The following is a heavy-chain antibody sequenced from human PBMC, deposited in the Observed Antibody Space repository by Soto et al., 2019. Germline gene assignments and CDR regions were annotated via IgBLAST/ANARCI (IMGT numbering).Heavy chain of an antibody. CDR1: GYTFTSYY. Sequence: ASVKVSCKASGYTFTSYYMHWVRQAPGQGLEWMGIINPSGGSTSYAQKFQGRVTVTRDTSTSTVYMELSSLRSEDTAVYYCARDLSSGIVVVPAAIAYYYYGMDVWGQGTTVTVSS. D-gene: IGHD2-2*02. CDR2: INPSGGST. J-gene: IGHJ6*02. V-gene: IGHV1-46*01. CDR3: ARDLSSGIVVVPAAIAYYYYGMDV.